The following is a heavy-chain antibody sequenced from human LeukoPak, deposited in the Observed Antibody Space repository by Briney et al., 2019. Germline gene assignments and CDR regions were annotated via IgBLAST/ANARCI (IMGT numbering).Heavy chain of an antibody. CDR3: ARDPAYSTGWYMGS. CDR1: GFPFDDYA. Sequence: GGSLRLSCEASGFPFDDYAMHWVRQLPGKSLEWLSLITGNGVNTYYADSVKGRFTISRDNSKNSLFVYLQMNSLRTEDTAFYYCARDPAYSTGWYMGSWGQGTMVTVSS. V-gene: IGHV3-43*02. CDR2: ITGNGVNT. D-gene: IGHD6-19*01. J-gene: IGHJ5*02.